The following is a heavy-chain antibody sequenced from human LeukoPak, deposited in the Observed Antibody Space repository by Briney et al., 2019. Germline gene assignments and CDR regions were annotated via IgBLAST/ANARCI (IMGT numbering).Heavy chain of an antibody. J-gene: IGHJ4*02. D-gene: IGHD6-13*01. V-gene: IGHV1-69*05. Sequence: SVKVSCKASGYTFTSYGISWVRQAPGQGLEWMGGIIPIFGTANYAQKFQGRVTITTDESTSTAYMELSSLRSEDTAVYYCARGLIAAAGTHFDYWGQGTLVTVSS. CDR1: GYTFTSYG. CDR3: ARGLIAAAGTHFDY. CDR2: IIPIFGTA.